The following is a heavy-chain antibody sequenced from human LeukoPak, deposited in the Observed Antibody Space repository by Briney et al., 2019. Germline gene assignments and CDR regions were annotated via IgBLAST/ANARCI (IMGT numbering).Heavy chain of an antibody. Sequence: GGSLRLSCAASGFTFDDYAMHWVRQAPGKGLEWVSGISWNSGSIGYADSVKGRFTISRDNAKNSLYLQMNSLRAEDTALYYCAKGPNYYDSSGYLDYWGQGTLVTVSS. V-gene: IGHV3-9*01. J-gene: IGHJ4*02. D-gene: IGHD3-22*01. CDR2: ISWNSGSI. CDR1: GFTFDDYA. CDR3: AKGPNYYDSSGYLDY.